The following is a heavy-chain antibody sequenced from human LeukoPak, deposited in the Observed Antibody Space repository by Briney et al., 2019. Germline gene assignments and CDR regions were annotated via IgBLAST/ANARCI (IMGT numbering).Heavy chain of an antibody. CDR2: INPNSGGT. J-gene: IGHJ6*02. CDR3: ARGDPHRYCSGGSCYSGYYYGMDV. D-gene: IGHD2-15*01. CDR1: GYTFTSYG. V-gene: IGHV1-2*04. Sequence: ASVKDSCKASGYTFTSYGISWVRQAPGQGLEWMGWINPNSGGTNYAQKFQGWVTMTRDTSISTAYMELSRLRSDDTAVYYCARGDPHRYCSGGSCYSGYYYGMDVWGQGTTVTVSS.